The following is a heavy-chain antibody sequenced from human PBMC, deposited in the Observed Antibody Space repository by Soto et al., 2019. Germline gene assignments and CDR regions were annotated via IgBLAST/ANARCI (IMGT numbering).Heavy chain of an antibody. J-gene: IGHJ4*02. CDR1: GGTFSSYA. Sequence: QVQLVQSGAEVKKPGSSVKVSCKASGGTFSSYAISWVRQAPGQGLEWMGGIIPIFGTANYAQKFQGRVTITADESTSTAYMELSSLRSEDTAVYFCARSDYCGGDCHPNYYFDYWGQGTLVTVSS. V-gene: IGHV1-69*01. CDR3: ARSDYCGGDCHPNYYFDY. D-gene: IGHD2-21*02. CDR2: IIPIFGTA.